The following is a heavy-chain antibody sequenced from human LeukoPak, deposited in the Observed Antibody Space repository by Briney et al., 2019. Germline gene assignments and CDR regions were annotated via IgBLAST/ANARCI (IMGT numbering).Heavy chain of an antibody. CDR2: INPNSGGT. V-gene: IGHV1-2*02. D-gene: IGHD1-26*01. Sequence: ASVKVSCKASGYTFTGYHMHWVRQAPGQGLEWMGWINPNSGGTKYTQTFQGRVTMTRDTSISTAYMELSNLRSDDTAVYYCATMGGANGFDYWGQGTLVTVSS. CDR3: ATMGGANGFDY. CDR1: GYTFTGYH. J-gene: IGHJ4*02.